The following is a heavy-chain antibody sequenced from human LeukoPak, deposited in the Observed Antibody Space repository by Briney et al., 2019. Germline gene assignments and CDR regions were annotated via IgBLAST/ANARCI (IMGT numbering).Heavy chain of an antibody. CDR2: IHPSTGNP. Sequence: ASVKVSCKASGYTFTSYGISWVRQAPGQGLEWMGWIHPSTGNPTYAQGFTGRFVFSLDTSVSTTYLQITSLKAEDTAVYFCARAFQSLGGLSLPDYWGQGTLVTVSS. CDR1: GYTFTSYG. CDR3: ARAFQSLGGLSLPDY. J-gene: IGHJ4*02. D-gene: IGHD3-16*02. V-gene: IGHV7-4-1*02.